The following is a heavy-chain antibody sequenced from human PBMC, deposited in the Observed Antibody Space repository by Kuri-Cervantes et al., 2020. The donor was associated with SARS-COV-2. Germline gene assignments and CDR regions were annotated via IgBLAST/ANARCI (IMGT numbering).Heavy chain of an antibody. CDR2: ISWDGGST. CDR3: AKEYYSSSLGSGFGGMDV. V-gene: IGHV3-43*01. Sequence: GGSLRLSCAASGFTFDDYAMHWVRQAPGKGLEWVSLISWDGGSTYYADSVKGRFPISRDNSKNSLYLQMNSLRTEDTALYYCAKEYYSSSLGSGFGGMDVWDQGTTVTVSS. CDR1: GFTFDDYA. J-gene: IGHJ6*02. D-gene: IGHD6-6*01.